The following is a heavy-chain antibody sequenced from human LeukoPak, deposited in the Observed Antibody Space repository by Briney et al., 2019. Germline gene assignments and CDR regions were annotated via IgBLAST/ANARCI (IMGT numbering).Heavy chain of an antibody. D-gene: IGHD6-13*01. V-gene: IGHV1-18*01. CDR1: GYVFVSYY. CDR3: ARGAAAGWFDP. CDR2: ISAYNGNT. Sequence: ASVKVSCKASGYVFVSYYISWVRQAPGQGLEWMGWISAYNGNTNYAQKLQGRVTMTTDTSTSTAYMELRSLRSDDTAVYYCARGAAAGWFDPWGQGTLVTVSS. J-gene: IGHJ5*02.